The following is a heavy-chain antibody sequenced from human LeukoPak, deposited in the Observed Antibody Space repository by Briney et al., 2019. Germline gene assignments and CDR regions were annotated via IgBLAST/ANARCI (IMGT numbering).Heavy chain of an antibody. J-gene: IGHJ4*02. V-gene: IGHV3-74*01. CDR3: VSFDETY. CDR1: GRYW. Sequence: GGSLRLSCAASGRYWMHWVRQAPGKGLVWVSHINSDVSWTSYADSVKGRFTISKDNAKNTVYLQMSNLRVEDTAVYYCVSFDETYWGRGTLVTVSS. CDR2: INSDVSWT.